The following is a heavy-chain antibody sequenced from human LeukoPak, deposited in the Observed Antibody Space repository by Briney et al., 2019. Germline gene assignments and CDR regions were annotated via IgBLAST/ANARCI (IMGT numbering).Heavy chain of an antibody. CDR2: INPNSGGT. CDR1: GYTFTGFH. V-gene: IGHV1-2*02. D-gene: IGHD2-15*01. Sequence: ASVKVSCKASGYTFTGFHMHWVRQAPGQGLEWMGWINPNSGGTNYAQKFQGRVTMTRDTSISTAYMELSRLRSDDTAVYYCARAGEVVAATQIDYWGQGTLVTVSS. CDR3: ARAGEVVAATQIDY. J-gene: IGHJ4*02.